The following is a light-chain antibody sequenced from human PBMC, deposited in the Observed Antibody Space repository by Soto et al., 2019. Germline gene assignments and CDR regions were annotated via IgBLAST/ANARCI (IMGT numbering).Light chain of an antibody. CDR2: EVS. J-gene: IGLJ1*01. V-gene: IGLV2-14*01. Sequence: QSALTQPASVSGSPGQSITISCTGTSSDVYNYVSWYQQHPGKAPKLMIYEVSYRPSGVSNRFSCSKSGNTASLTISGLQAEDEADYYCISYTSSSTYVFGTGTKLTVL. CDR1: SSDVYNY. CDR3: ISYTSSSTYV.